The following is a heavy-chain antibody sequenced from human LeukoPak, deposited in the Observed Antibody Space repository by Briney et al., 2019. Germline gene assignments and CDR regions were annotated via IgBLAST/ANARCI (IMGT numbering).Heavy chain of an antibody. CDR1: GYTFTSYD. CDR3: ARGVGSSWLADYNMDV. Sequence: ASVKVSCKASGYTFTSYDINWVRQATGQGLEWMGWMNPNSGNTGYAQKFQGRVTLNRNTSISTAYMELSSLRSEDTAVYYCARGVGSSWLADYNMDVWGKGTTVTVSS. V-gene: IGHV1-8*03. D-gene: IGHD6-13*01. J-gene: IGHJ6*03. CDR2: MNPNSGNT.